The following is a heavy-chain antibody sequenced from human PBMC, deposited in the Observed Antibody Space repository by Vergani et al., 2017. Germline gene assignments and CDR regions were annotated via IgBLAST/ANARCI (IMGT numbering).Heavy chain of an antibody. CDR1: GGSISSGGYS. D-gene: IGHD3-3*01. V-gene: IGHV4-30-2*01. Sequence: QLQLQESGSGLVKPSQTLSLTCAVSGGSISSGGYSWSWIRQPPGKGLEWIGYIYHSGSTNYNPSLKSRVTISVDKSKNQFSLKLSSVTAADTAVYYCARERGITIFGVENWFDPWGQGTLVTVSS. J-gene: IGHJ5*02. CDR2: IYHSGST. CDR3: ARERGITIFGVENWFDP.